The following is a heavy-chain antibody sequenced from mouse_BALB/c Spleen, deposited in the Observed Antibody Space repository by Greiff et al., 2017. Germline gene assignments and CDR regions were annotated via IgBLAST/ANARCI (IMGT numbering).Heavy chain of an antibody. CDR1: GFTFSSFG. J-gene: IGHJ4*01. CDR3: ARWTTVVGEAMDY. D-gene: IGHD1-1*01. V-gene: IGHV5-17*02. Sequence: EVQLVESGGGLVKPGGSLKLSCAASGFTFSSFGMHWVRQAPEKGLEWVAYISSGSSTIYYADTVKGRFTISRDNPKNTLFLQMTSLRSEDTAMYYCARWTTVVGEAMDYWGQGTSVTVSS. CDR2: ISSGSSTI.